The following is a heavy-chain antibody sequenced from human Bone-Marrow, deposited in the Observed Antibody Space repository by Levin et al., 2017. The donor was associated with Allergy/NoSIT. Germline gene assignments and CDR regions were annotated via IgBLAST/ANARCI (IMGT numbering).Heavy chain of an antibody. Sequence: GGSLRLSCATSGFTFTTYGMHWVRQAPDKGLEWVAVIWHDGKKKFHADSVRGRMIISRDNDENTVSLQMKSLTVEDTAVYYCVRDSGLYGLDVWGQGTTVIVSS. CDR3: VRDSGLYGLDV. CDR2: IWHDGKKK. D-gene: IGHD6-19*01. V-gene: IGHV3-33*01. CDR1: GFTFTTYG. J-gene: IGHJ6*02.